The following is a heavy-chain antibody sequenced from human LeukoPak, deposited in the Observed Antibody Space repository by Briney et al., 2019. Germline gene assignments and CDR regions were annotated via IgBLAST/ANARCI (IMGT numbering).Heavy chain of an antibody. CDR3: ARDLRYTVTTLDV. CDR1: GGSISSGDYY. J-gene: IGHJ6*02. V-gene: IGHV4-30-4*01. Sequence: PSETLSLTCTVSGGSISSGDYYWSWIRQPPGKGLEWIGYIYYRGSTYYNPSLKSRVRVSVDTSKNQFSLKLSSVTAADTAVYYCARDLRYTVTTLDVWGQGTTVTVSS. CDR2: IYYRGST. D-gene: IGHD4-17*01.